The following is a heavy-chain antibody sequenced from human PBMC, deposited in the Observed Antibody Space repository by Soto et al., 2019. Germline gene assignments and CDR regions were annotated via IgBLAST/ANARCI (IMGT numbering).Heavy chain of an antibody. Sequence: SGGTARLPSAPFGFTFSSYAISWVLQAPGKGLEWVSAISGRGGSTYYAASVKGRFTISSDNSKNPLYLQLNRLRAEDTAVYYCARVGYYDFWSGSSLGAFDIWGQGTMVTVSS. V-gene: IGHV3-23*01. J-gene: IGHJ3*02. D-gene: IGHD3-3*01. CDR2: ISGRGGST. CDR1: GFTFSSYA. CDR3: ARVGYYDFWSGSSLGAFDI.